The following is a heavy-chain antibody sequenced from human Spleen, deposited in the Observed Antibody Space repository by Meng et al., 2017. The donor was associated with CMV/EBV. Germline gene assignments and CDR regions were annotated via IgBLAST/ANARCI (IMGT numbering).Heavy chain of an antibody. CDR1: GFTFSTFA. CDR2: IIPGSHRT. D-gene: IGHD5-18*01. CDR3: AKIPGYSYGRFDY. Sequence: GESLKISCAASGFTFSTFAMSWVRQAPGRGLEWLSSIIPGSHRTYYADSVKGRFTISRDNSKNTLYLQMNSLRAEDTAVYYCAKIPGYSYGRFDYWGQGTLVTVSS. V-gene: IGHV3-23*01. J-gene: IGHJ4*02.